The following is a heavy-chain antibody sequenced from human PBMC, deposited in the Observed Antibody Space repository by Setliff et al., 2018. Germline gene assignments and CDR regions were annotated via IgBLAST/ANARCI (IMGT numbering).Heavy chain of an antibody. J-gene: IGHJ5*02. CDR3: ARATRDSGGWYYEYNWFDP. Sequence: ASVKVSCKASGYTFTVYYMHWVRQAPGQGLEWMGWINPNSGGTNCAQKFQGRVTMTRDTSISTAYMELSTLTSDDTAVYFCARATRDSGGWYYEYNWFDPWGQGTLVTVSS. D-gene: IGHD6-19*01. CDR2: INPNSGGT. V-gene: IGHV1-2*02. CDR1: GYTFTVYY.